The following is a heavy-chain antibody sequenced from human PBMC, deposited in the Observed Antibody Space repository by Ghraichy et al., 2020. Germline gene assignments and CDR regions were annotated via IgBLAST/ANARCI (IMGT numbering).Heavy chain of an antibody. V-gene: IGHV5-51*01. J-gene: IGHJ4*02. D-gene: IGHD2-15*01. CDR2: IYPGDSDT. CDR1: GYSFTSYW. CDR3: ARLGYCSGGSCYSHAPWNFDY. Sequence: GASLNISCKGSGYSFTSYWIGWVRQMPGKGLEWMGIIYPGDSDTRHSPSFQGQVTISVDKSISTAYVQWSSLKASDTAMYYCARLGYCSGGSCYSHAPWNFDYWVQGTLVTVSS.